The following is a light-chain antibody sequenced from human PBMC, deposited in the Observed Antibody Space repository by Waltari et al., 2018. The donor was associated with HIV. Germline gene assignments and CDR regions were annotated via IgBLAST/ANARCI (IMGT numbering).Light chain of an antibody. Sequence: IPLAASPSSLSASVGVGVPITCQASQDISPHLNRYQQKPGIAPKILISDASNLETGVPSRFSGSGSGTDFSFTSSSLQPEDIATYYCRQYDKLPFTFGQGTRLEIK. CDR3: RQYDKLPFT. CDR1: QDISPH. CDR2: DAS. V-gene: IGKV1-33*01. J-gene: IGKJ5*01.